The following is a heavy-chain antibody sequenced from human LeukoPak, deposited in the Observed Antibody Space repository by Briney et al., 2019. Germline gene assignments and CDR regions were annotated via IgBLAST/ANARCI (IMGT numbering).Heavy chain of an antibody. CDR3: ARRKIAHDAFDI. CDR1: GYTFTSYD. V-gene: IGHV1-8*01. J-gene: IGHJ3*02. Sequence: GASVNVSCKASGYTFTSYDINWVRQATGQGLEWMGWMNPNSGNTGYAQKFQGRVTMTRNTSISTAYMELSSLRSEDTAVYYCARRKIAHDAFDIWGQGTMVTVSS. D-gene: IGHD2-15*01. CDR2: MNPNSGNT.